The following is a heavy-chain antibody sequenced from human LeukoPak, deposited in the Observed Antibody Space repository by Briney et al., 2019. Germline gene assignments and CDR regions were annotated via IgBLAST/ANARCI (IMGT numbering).Heavy chain of an antibody. Sequence: GGSLRLSCAASGFNLSSYLLTWVRPAPGKGLEWVANIKQDGSEKYYVDSLRGRFSISRDNVKNSLFLQMNSLSDDDTAVYYCARCPYDSTGYYSVPSHLDYWGQGTLVTVSS. CDR1: GFNLSSYL. V-gene: IGHV3-7*01. D-gene: IGHD3-22*01. J-gene: IGHJ4*02. CDR2: IKQDGSEK. CDR3: ARCPYDSTGYYSVPSHLDY.